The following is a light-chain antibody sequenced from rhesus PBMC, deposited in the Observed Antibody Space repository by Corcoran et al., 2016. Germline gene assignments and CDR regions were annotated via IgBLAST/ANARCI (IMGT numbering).Light chain of an antibody. CDR1: QGINKE. Sequence: DIQMTQSLSSLSASVGDRVTVTCRASQGINKELSWYQQKPGKAPTLLIYAASSLQTGVSSRFSGRGSGTDFTLTISSLPPEDVATYSCLQVYPPPWPFGQGTKVEIK. CDR2: AAS. V-gene: IGKV1-94*01. J-gene: IGKJ1*01. CDR3: LQVYPPPWP.